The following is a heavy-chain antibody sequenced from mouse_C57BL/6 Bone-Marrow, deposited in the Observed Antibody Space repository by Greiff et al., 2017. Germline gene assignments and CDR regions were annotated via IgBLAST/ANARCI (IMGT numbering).Heavy chain of an antibody. CDR1: GYTFTSYW. J-gene: IGHJ4*01. CDR3: ARWGDY. V-gene: IGHV1-64*01. CDR2: IHPNSGST. Sequence: QVQLQQPGAELVKPGASVKLSCKASGYTFTSYWMHWVKQRPGQGLEWIGMIHPNSGSTNYNEKFKSKATLTVNKSSNTAYMPLRSLTSDDSAVYGCARWGDYWGQGTSVTVSS.